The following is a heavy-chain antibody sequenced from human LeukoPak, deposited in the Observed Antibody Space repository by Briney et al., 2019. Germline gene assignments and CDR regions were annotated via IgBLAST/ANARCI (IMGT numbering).Heavy chain of an antibody. CDR1: GFTFSSYA. V-gene: IGHV3-72*01. D-gene: IGHD6-19*01. Sequence: GGSLRFSCAASGFTFSSYAMSWVRQAPGKGLEWVGRARNKANSYSTEYAASVKGRFTISGDDSKNSLSLQMNSLKTDDTAVYYCVRVPSDSGWYPDYWGQGTLVTVSS. J-gene: IGHJ4*02. CDR2: ARNKANSYST. CDR3: VRVPSDSGWYPDY.